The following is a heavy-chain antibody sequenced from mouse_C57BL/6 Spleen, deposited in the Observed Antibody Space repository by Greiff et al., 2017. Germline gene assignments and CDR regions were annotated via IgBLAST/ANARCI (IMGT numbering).Heavy chain of an antibody. CDR2: IYPGDGDT. CDR3: ARYYDYDGTFDY. Sequence: VQLVESGPELVKPGASVKISCKASGYAFSSSWMNWVKQRPGKGLEWIGRIYPGDGDTNYNGKFKGKATLTADKSSSTAYMQLSSLTSEDSAVYFCARYYDYDGTFDYWGQGTTLTVSS. J-gene: IGHJ2*01. D-gene: IGHD2-4*01. CDR1: GYAFSSSW. V-gene: IGHV1-82*01.